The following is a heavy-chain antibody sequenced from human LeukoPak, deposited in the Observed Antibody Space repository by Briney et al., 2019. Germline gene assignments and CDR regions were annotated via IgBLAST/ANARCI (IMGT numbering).Heavy chain of an antibody. CDR3: AKWSGSYYVGYFQH. Sequence: GRSLRLSCAASGFTFSSYGMHWVRQAPGKGLEWVAVIWYDGSNKYYADSVKGRFTISRDNSKNTLYLQMNSLRAEDTAVYYCAKWSGSYYVGYFQHWGQGTLVTVSS. J-gene: IGHJ1*01. V-gene: IGHV3-33*08. D-gene: IGHD1-26*01. CDR2: IWYDGSNK. CDR1: GFTFSSYG.